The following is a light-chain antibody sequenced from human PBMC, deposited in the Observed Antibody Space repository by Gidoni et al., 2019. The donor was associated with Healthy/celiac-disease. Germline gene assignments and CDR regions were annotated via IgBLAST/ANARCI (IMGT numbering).Light chain of an antibody. V-gene: IGKV3-11*01. J-gene: IGKJ3*01. CDR3: QQRSNSGIT. Sequence: EIVLTQSPATLSLSPGERATLSCRASQSVSSYLAWYQQKPGQAPRLLIYDSSNRATDIPARFSGSGSGTDFTLTISSLEPEDFAVYYWQQRSNSGITFGPGTKVDIK. CDR2: DSS. CDR1: QSVSSY.